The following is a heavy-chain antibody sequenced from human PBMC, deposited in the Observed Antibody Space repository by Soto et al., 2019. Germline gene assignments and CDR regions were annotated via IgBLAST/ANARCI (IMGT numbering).Heavy chain of an antibody. J-gene: IGHJ4*02. CDR3: ARDQEGYYGSGSADY. CDR2: IIPILGIA. Sequence: ASVKVSCKASGGTFSSYTISWVRQAPGQGLEWMGRIIPILGIANYAQKFQGRVTITADKSTSTAYMELSSLRSEDTAVYYCARDQEGYYGSGSADYWGQGTLVTVSS. V-gene: IGHV1-69*04. D-gene: IGHD3-10*01. CDR1: GGTFSSYT.